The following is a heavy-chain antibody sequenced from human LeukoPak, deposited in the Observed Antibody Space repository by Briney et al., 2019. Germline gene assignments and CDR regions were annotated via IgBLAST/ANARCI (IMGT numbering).Heavy chain of an antibody. Sequence: ASVKVSCKASGYTFTSYDINWVRQATGQGLEWMGWMNPNSGNTGYAQKFQGRVTITRNTSISTAYMELSSLRSEDTAVYYCARGIRPRLFYYYYMDVWGKGTTVTVSS. CDR2: MNPNSGNT. J-gene: IGHJ6*03. V-gene: IGHV1-8*03. CDR1: GYTFTSYD. D-gene: IGHD2-21*01. CDR3: ARGIRPRLFYYYYMDV.